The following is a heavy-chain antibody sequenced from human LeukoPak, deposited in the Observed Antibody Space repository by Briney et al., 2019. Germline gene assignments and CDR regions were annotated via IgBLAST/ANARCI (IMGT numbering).Heavy chain of an antibody. V-gene: IGHV3-48*03. CDR3: ARDWQWLLDY. J-gene: IGHJ4*02. CDR2: ISSSGSTI. Sequence: GGSLRLSCAASGFTFSSYEMNWVRQAPGKGLEWVSYISSSGSTIFYADSVKGRFTISRDNAKNSLYLQMNSLRAEDTAVYYCARDWQWLLDYWGQGTLVTVSS. CDR1: GFTFSSYE. D-gene: IGHD3-22*01.